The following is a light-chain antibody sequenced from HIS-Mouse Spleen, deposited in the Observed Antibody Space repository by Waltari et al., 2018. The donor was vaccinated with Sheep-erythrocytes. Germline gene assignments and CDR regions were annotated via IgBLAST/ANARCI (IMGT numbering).Light chain of an antibody. J-gene: IGLJ2*01. CDR1: SSDVGGYNY. CDR2: EVS. CDR3: SSYTSSSTQV. V-gene: IGLV2-14*01. Sequence: QSALTQPASVSGSPGQSITISCTGTSSDVGGYNYVPWYQQHPGNAPKLMIYEVSNRPSGVSNRFSGSKSGNTASLTISGLQAEDEADYYCSSYTSSSTQVFGGGTKLTVL.